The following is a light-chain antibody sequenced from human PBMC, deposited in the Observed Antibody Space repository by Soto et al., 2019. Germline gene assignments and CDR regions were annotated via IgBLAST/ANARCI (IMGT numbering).Light chain of an antibody. Sequence: QSVLTQPASVSGSPGQSITISCTGTSSDVGGYNYVSWYQHHPGKAPKLLIYDVSNRPSGVSNRFSGSKSDNTASLTISGLQPEDEADYYCSSYTTSNNRQIVLGTGTKVTVL. CDR1: SSDVGGYNY. J-gene: IGLJ1*01. CDR2: DVS. CDR3: SSYTTSNNRQIV. V-gene: IGLV2-14*03.